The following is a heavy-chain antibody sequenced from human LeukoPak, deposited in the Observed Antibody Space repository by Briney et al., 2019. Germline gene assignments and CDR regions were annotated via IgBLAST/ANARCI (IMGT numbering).Heavy chain of an antibody. CDR3: AGDFSKKKVNWFDP. Sequence: GGSLRLPCAASGFTFSNYSMNWVRQAPGKGLEWVSSISSSSSYIYYADSVKGRFTISRDNAKNSLYLQMNSLRAEDTAVYYCAGDFSKKKVNWFDPWGQGTLVTVSS. J-gene: IGHJ5*02. CDR1: GFTFSNYS. CDR2: ISSSSSYI. D-gene: IGHD3-3*02. V-gene: IGHV3-21*01.